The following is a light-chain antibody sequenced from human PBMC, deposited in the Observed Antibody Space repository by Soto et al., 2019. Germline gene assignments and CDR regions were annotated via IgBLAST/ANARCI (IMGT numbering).Light chain of an antibody. CDR2: ATS. Sequence: EVVLTQSPGTLSSSPGERATLSCRASQFVSSSYLAWYLQKPGQAPRLLVYATSSRATGIPDRFSGSGSGTEFTLTISRLEPEDFAVYYCQQYGDSPRTFGQGTKLEIK. CDR1: QFVSSSY. V-gene: IGKV3-20*01. CDR3: QQYGDSPRT. J-gene: IGKJ2*01.